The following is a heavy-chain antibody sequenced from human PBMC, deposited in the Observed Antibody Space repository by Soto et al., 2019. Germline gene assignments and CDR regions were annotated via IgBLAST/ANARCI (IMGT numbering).Heavy chain of an antibody. CDR1: GGSFSGYY. CDR2: INHRGST. V-gene: IGHV4-34*01. Sequence: QVQLQQWGAGLLKPSETLSLTCAVYGGSFSGYYWSWIRQPPGKGLEWIGEINHRGSTKYNPSLKSRVAILVDTSKNQFPLKLSSVTAADTAVYYCARVDDYWGQGTLVTVSS. CDR3: ARVDDY. J-gene: IGHJ4*02.